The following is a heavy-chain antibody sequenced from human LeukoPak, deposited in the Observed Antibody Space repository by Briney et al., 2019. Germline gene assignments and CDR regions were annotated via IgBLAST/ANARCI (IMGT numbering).Heavy chain of an antibody. D-gene: IGHD3-10*01. Sequence: ASVKLSCKASGYTFTGYYMHWVRQAPGQGLEWMGWINPNSGGTNYAQKFQGRVTMTSNTSISTAYMELSRLRSDDTAVYYCARDLTPYYYGSGSYYMDVWGKGTTVTVSS. J-gene: IGHJ6*03. V-gene: IGHV1-2*02. CDR1: GYTFTGYY. CDR3: ARDLTPYYYGSGSYYMDV. CDR2: INPNSGGT.